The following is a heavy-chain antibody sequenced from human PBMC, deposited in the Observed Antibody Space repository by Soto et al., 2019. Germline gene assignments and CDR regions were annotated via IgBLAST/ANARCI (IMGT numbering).Heavy chain of an antibody. CDR3: ARGGQHFRNPLWDNYYYGMDV. Sequence: EAQLVESGGGSVQPGGSLRLSCTASGCTFSNYWMSWVRQAPGKGLEWVANINQEGSEKDYVDSVRGRFTISRDYAKNSLVLQMNSLRAEDTAVYYCARGGQHFRNPLWDNYYYGMDVWGQWTTVTVSS. D-gene: IGHD3-16*01. CDR2: INQEGSEK. CDR1: GCTFSNYW. J-gene: IGHJ6*02. V-gene: IGHV3-7*05.